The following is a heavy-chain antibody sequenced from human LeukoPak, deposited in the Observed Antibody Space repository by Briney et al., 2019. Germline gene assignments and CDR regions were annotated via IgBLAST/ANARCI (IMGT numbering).Heavy chain of an antibody. Sequence: GGSLRLSCAASGFTFSSYGMHWVRQAPGKGLEWVAAIWYDGSNKYYADSVKGRFTISRDNSKNTLYLQMNSLRAEDTAVYYCAREDYDSSGYSNWFDPWAREPWSPSPQ. CDR2: IWYDGSNK. D-gene: IGHD3-22*01. J-gene: IGHJ5*02. CDR3: AREDYDSSGYSNWFDP. V-gene: IGHV3-33*01. CDR1: GFTFSSYG.